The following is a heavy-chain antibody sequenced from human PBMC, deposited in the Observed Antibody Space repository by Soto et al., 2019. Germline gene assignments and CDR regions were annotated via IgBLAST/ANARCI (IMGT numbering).Heavy chain of an antibody. CDR3: ARGCSSTSCYNTRPNWFDP. CDR2: IIPIFGTA. J-gene: IGHJ5*02. Sequence: ASVKVSCKASGGTFSSYAISWVRQAPGQGLEWIGGIIPIFGTANYAQKFQGRVTVTADESTSTAYMELSSLRSEDTAVYYCARGCSSTSCYNTRPNWFDPWGQGTLVTVSS. CDR1: GGTFSSYA. D-gene: IGHD2-2*02. V-gene: IGHV1-69*13.